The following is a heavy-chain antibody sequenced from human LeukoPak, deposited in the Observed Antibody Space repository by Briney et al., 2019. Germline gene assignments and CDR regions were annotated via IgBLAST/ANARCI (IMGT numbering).Heavy chain of an antibody. Sequence: SETLSLTCTVSGGSISSYYWSWIRQPAGKGLEWIGRIYTSGSTNYNPSFKSRVTMSVDTSKNQFSLKLSSVTAADTAVYYCARDLGYNWNERGFDYWGQGTLATVSS. J-gene: IGHJ4*02. D-gene: IGHD1-1*01. V-gene: IGHV4-4*07. CDR2: IYTSGST. CDR3: ARDLGYNWNERGFDY. CDR1: GGSISSYY.